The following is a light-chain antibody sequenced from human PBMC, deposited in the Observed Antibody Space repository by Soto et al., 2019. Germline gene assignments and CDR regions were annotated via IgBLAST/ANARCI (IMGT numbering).Light chain of an antibody. CDR3: QQYSSYAKT. CDR1: QSISSW. V-gene: IGKV1-5*01. Sequence: DIQMTQSPSTLSASVGDRVTITCRASQSISSWLAWYQQKPGKAPKLLIYVAYSLESGVPSKFSGSRYGTEFTHTISSHHADDIATYYCQQYSSYAKTFGQGTKVEIK. CDR2: VAY. J-gene: IGKJ1*01.